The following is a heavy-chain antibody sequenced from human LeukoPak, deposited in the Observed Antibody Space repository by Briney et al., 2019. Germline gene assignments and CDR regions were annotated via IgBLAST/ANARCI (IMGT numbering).Heavy chain of an antibody. V-gene: IGHV3-30-3*01. J-gene: IGHJ4*02. CDR2: ISYDGSNK. D-gene: IGHD3-22*01. Sequence: PGGSLRLSCAASGFTFSSYAMHWVRQAPGKGLEWVAVISYDGSNKYYADSVKGRFTISRDNSKNTLYLQMNSLRAEDTAVYYCARDVLYYYDSSGYPDYWGQGTLVTVSS. CDR1: GFTFSSYA. CDR3: ARDVLYYYDSSGYPDY.